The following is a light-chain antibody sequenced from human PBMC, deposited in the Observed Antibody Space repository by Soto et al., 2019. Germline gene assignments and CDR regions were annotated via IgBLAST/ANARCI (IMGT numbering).Light chain of an antibody. CDR2: EVT. Sequence: QSALTQPASVSGSPGQSITISCTGTSSDVGSYDLVSWYQHHPGTAPKLILYEVTKRPSGVSNRFSGSKSGNTASLTISGLQTEADSPDYCCSSANGNTLLFGGGTKLTVL. V-gene: IGLV2-23*02. CDR1: SSDVGSYDL. CDR3: CSSANGNTLL. J-gene: IGLJ2*01.